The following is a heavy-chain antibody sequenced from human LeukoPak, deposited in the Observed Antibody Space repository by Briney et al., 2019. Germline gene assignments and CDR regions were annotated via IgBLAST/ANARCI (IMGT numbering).Heavy chain of an antibody. CDR2: INTYNGDT. V-gene: IGHV1-18*03. CDR1: GYTFTSYD. J-gene: IGHJ3*01. CDR3: ARGGSYSDDAFDF. D-gene: IGHD1-26*01. Sequence: GASVKVSCKASGYTFTSYDINWVRQATGQGLEWMGWINTYNGDTNYAQKLQGRVTMAIDTSTSTAYMELRSLRSDDMAVYYCARGGSYSDDAFDFWGQGTMVTVSS.